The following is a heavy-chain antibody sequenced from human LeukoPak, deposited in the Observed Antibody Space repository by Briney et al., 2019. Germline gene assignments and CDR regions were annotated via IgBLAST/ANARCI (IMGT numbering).Heavy chain of an antibody. CDR1: GYSISSGYY. J-gene: IGHJ4*02. V-gene: IGHV4-38-2*01. Sequence: PSETLSLTCAVSGYSISSGYYWGWIRHPPGKGLEWIGSIFHSGSTYQNPSLKSRVTISLDTSKNHFSLKLSSVTAADTAVYYCARSAEDFGDEYYFNYWGQGTLVTVSS. D-gene: IGHD4-17*01. CDR3: ARSAEDFGDEYYFNY. CDR2: IFHSGST.